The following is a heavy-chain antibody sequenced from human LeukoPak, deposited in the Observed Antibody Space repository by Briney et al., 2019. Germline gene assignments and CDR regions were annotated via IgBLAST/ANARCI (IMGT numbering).Heavy chain of an antibody. CDR2: INHSGST. J-gene: IGHJ5*02. V-gene: IGHV4-34*01. CDR1: GGSFSGYY. D-gene: IGHD3-3*01. CDR3: ARAALYYDFWSGYRAHWFDP. Sequence: SETLSLTCAVYGGSFSGYYWSWLRQPPGKGLEWIGEINHSGSTNYNPSLKSRVTISVDTSKNQFSLKLSSVTAADTAVYYCARAALYYDFWSGYRAHWFDPWGQGTLVTVSS.